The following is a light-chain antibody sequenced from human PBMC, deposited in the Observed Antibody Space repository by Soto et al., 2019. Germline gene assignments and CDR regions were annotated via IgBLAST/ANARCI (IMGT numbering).Light chain of an antibody. CDR2: GNS. CDR3: QSYYSILSGSEV. Sequence: QSVLTQPPSVSGAPGQRVTISCTGSSSNIGAGYDVHWYQQLPGTAPKLLIYGNSNRPSGVPDRFSGSKSGTSASLAITGLQAEDEADYYCQSYYSILSGSEVFGGGTKLTVL. CDR1: SSNIGAGYD. J-gene: IGLJ2*01. V-gene: IGLV1-40*01.